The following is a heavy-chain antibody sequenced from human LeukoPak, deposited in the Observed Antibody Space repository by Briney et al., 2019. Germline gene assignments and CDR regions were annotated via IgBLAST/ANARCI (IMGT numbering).Heavy chain of an antibody. J-gene: IGHJ6*03. D-gene: IGHD1-26*01. CDR3: ARGRSNYYYMDV. CDR2: IYYSGST. V-gene: IGHV4-30-4*08. Sequence: SETLSLTCTVSGGSISSGGYYWSWIRQPPGKGLEWIGYIYYSGSTYYNPSLKSRVTISVDTSKNQFSLKLSSVTAADTAVYYCARGRSNYYYMDVWGKGTTVTVSS. CDR1: GGSISSGGYY.